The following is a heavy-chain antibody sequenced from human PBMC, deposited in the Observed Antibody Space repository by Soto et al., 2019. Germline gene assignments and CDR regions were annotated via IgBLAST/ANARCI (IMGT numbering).Heavy chain of an antibody. Sequence: SETLSLTCTVSGGSISSSSYYWGWIRQPPGKGLEWIGSIYYSGSTYYNPSLKSRVTISVDTSKNQFSLKLSSVTAADTAVYYCARQTVGATLAFDIWGQGTMVTVSS. CDR3: ARQTVGATLAFDI. CDR2: IYYSGST. CDR1: GGSISSSSYY. V-gene: IGHV4-39*01. J-gene: IGHJ3*02. D-gene: IGHD1-26*01.